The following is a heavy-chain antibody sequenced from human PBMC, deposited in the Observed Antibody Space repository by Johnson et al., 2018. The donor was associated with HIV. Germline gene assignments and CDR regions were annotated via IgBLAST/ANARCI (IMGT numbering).Heavy chain of an antibody. CDR3: AKDTVWSSGYYGGAFDI. D-gene: IGHD3-22*01. Sequence: QVQLVESGGGLVQPGGSLRLSCAASGFTLSRYGMHWVRQAPGKGLAWVPVISYDGSNKYYADSVKGIFTISRDNSKNTLALQMNSLRAEDTAVYYCAKDTVWSSGYYGGAFDIWGQGTMVTVSS. CDR2: ISYDGSNK. J-gene: IGHJ3*02. V-gene: IGHV3-30*18. CDR1: GFTLSRYG.